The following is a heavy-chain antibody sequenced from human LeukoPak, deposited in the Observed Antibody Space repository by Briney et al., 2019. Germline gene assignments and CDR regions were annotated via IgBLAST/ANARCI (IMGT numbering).Heavy chain of an antibody. CDR2: ISSSSSTI. CDR1: GFTFSSYS. V-gene: IGHV3-48*01. D-gene: IGHD3-10*02. Sequence: PGGSLRLSRAASGFTFSSYSMNWVRQAPGKGLEWVSYISSSSSTIYYADSVKGRFTISRDNAKNSLYLQMNSLRAEDTAVYYCARVVFGEGDDYWGQGTLVTVSS. J-gene: IGHJ4*02. CDR3: ARVVFGEGDDY.